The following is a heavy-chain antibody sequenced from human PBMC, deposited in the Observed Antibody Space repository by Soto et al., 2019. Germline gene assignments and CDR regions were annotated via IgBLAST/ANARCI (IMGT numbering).Heavy chain of an antibody. D-gene: IGHD5-18*01. CDR3: AKDGLGAYSYGSYYFDY. J-gene: IGHJ4*02. CDR2: IIPILGIA. Sequence: VASVKVSCKASGGTFSSYTISWVRQAPGQGLEWMGRIIPILGIANYAQKFQGRVTITADKSTSTAYMELSSLRSEDTAVYYCAKDGLGAYSYGSYYFDYWGQGTLVTVSS. V-gene: IGHV1-69*04. CDR1: GGTFSSYT.